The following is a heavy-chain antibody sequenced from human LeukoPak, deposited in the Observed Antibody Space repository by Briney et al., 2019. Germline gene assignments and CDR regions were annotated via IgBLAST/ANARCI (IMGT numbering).Heavy chain of an antibody. J-gene: IGHJ4*02. Sequence: GASVKVSCKASGYTFTSYDINWVRQATGQGLERMGWMNPNSGNTGYAQKFQGRVTMTEDTSTDTAYMELSSLRSEDTAVYYCATRARYLEEGHNYFDYWGQGTLVTVSS. CDR3: ATRARYLEEGHNYFDY. CDR1: GYTFTSYD. D-gene: IGHD1-14*01. CDR2: MNPNSGNT. V-gene: IGHV1-8*02.